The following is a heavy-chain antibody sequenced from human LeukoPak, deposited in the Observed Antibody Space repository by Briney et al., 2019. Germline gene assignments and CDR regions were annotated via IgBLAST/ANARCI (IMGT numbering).Heavy chain of an antibody. D-gene: IGHD7-27*01. V-gene: IGHV3-48*02. CDR3: ARDLNWAFDY. CDR1: GFTFTTYA. Sequence: PGGSLRLSCSASGFTFTTYAMSWVRQAPGKGLEWVAHISSASSNMQYADSVKGRFTISRDNAKNSVYLQMDSLRDEDTAVYYCARDLNWAFDYWGQGTLVTVSS. CDR2: ISSASSNM. J-gene: IGHJ4*02.